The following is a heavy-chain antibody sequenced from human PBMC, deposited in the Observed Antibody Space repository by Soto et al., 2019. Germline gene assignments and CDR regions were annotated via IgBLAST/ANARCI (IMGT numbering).Heavy chain of an antibody. Sequence: QVQLVQSGAEVKKPGSSVKVSCKASGGTLNSYGITWVRQVPGQGLEWLAGIVPMYGTIKNGRKLPDRRRITVDKGTATAYLDLTSLRAEDTAVYYCARSRSVPRYMYYGSWSSLDYWGQGTLVTVSS. D-gene: IGHD3-10*01. V-gene: IGHV1-69*06. CDR1: GGTLNSYG. J-gene: IGHJ4*02. CDR3: ARSRSVPRYMYYGSWSSLDY. CDR2: IVPMYGTI.